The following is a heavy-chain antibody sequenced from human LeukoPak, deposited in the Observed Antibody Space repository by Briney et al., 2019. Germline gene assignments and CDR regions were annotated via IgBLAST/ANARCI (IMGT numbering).Heavy chain of an antibody. CDR3: ARSGYDSDAFDI. V-gene: IGHV1-18*01. CDR2: ISAYNGNT. CDR1: GYTFTSYG. D-gene: IGHD5-12*01. J-gene: IGHJ3*02. Sequence: ASVKVSCKASGYTFTSYGISWVRQAPGQGLEWMGWISAYNGNTNYAQKLQGRVTITADKSTSTAYMELSSLRSEDTAVYYCARSGYDSDAFDIWGQGTMVTVSS.